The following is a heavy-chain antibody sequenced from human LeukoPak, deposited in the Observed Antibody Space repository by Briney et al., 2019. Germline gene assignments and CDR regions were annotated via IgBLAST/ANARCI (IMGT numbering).Heavy chain of an antibody. J-gene: IGHJ4*02. CDR3: ARDSIVGAASGDY. Sequence: ASVKVSCKASGYTFTSYGISWVRQAPGQGLEWMGIINPSGGSTSYAQKFQGRVTMTRDTSTSTVYMKLSSLRSEDTAVYYCARDSIVGAASGDYWGQGTLVTVSS. D-gene: IGHD1-26*01. CDR1: GYTFTSYG. CDR2: INPSGGST. V-gene: IGHV1-46*01.